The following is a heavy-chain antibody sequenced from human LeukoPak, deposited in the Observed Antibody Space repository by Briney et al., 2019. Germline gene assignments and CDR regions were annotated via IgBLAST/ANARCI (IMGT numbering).Heavy chain of an antibody. CDR3: AKVKSTSPTMYYFDY. CDR1: GFTFSSYG. J-gene: IGHJ4*02. Sequence: GGSLRLSCAASGFTFSSYGMHWFRQAPGKGLEWVAFIRYDGSNKYYADSVKGRFTISRDNSKNTLYLQMSSLRAEDTAVYYCAKVKSTSPTMYYFDYWGQGTLVTVSS. V-gene: IGHV3-30*02. CDR2: IRYDGSNK. D-gene: IGHD2-2*01.